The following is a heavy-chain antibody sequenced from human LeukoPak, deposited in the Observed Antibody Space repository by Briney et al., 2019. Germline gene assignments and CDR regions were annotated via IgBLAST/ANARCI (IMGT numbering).Heavy chain of an antibody. V-gene: IGHV3-30*02. D-gene: IGHD2-2*01. CDR2: IRYDGSSK. CDR1: GFTFSSYG. Sequence: RGGSLRLSCAASGFTFSSYGMHWVRQAPGKGLEWVAFIRYDGSSKYYADSVKGRFTISRDNSKNTLYLQMNSLRAEDTAVYYCAKDLHHSIVVVPAALDYWGQGTLVTVSS. CDR3: AKDLHHSIVVVPAALDY. J-gene: IGHJ4*02.